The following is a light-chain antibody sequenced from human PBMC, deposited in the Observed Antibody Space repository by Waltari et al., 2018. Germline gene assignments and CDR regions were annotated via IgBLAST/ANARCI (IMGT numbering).Light chain of an antibody. CDR2: DAS. Sequence: DIQMTQSPSSLSASVGDRVTITCRASQSISSYLNWYQRKPVKAPKLLIYDASSVQRGVPARFSGSGSGTDFTLTISSLQPEDSATYFCQQSYSSPQDSFGQGTKLEI. CDR3: QQSYSSPQDS. J-gene: IGKJ2*01. V-gene: IGKV1-39*01. CDR1: QSISSY.